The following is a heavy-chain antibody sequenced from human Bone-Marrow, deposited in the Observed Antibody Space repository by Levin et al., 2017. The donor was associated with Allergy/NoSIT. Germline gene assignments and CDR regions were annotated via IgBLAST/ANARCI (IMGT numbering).Heavy chain of an antibody. Sequence: SGPTLVKSTQTLTLTCTFSGFSLTTGGVGVAWIRPAPGKALEWLALIYWTDEKRYNPSLESRLTITKGTSETQVVLTMTNMDPVDTATYFCTHVGGIVVVTGAMFNGLDVWGQGTTVTVSS. D-gene: IGHD2-2*01. CDR3: THVGGIVVVTGAMFNGLDV. CDR2: IYWTDEK. J-gene: IGHJ6*02. CDR1: GFSLTTGGVG. V-gene: IGHV2-5*01.